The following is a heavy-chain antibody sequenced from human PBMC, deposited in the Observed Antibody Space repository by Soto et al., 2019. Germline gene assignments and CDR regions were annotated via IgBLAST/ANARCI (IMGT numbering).Heavy chain of an antibody. CDR3: AKGGRQWLVTSDFNF. Sequence: VQLVESGGGVVQPGRSLRLSCAASGFTFSDYAMHWVRQPPGKGLEWVAVVSHDGRNTHYADSVKGRCTISRDSSKNTVSLEMTSLRAEDTAVYYCAKGGRQWLVTSDFNFWCQGALVTVSS. J-gene: IGHJ4*02. CDR1: GFTFSDYA. CDR2: VSHDGRNT. V-gene: IGHV3-30*18. D-gene: IGHD6-19*01.